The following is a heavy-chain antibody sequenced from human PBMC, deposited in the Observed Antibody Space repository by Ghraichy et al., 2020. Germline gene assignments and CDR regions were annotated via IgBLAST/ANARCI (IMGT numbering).Heavy chain of an antibody. CDR3: ARRGFSSGWYHFDY. V-gene: IGHV4-39*01. Sequence: ESLNISCSVSGGSISSSSYYWGWIRQPPGKGLEWIGSIHYSGNTYYNPSLKSRVTISVDTSKNQFSLKLSSVTAADTAVYYCARRGFSSGWYHFDYWGQGTLVTVSS. J-gene: IGHJ4*02. D-gene: IGHD6-19*01. CDR2: IHYSGNT. CDR1: GGSISSSSYY.